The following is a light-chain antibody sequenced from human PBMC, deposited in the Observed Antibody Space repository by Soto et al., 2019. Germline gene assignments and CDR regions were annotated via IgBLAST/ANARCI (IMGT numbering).Light chain of an antibody. J-gene: IGLJ2*01. Sequence: QSALTQPASVSGTPGQSITISCTGSNSDVGLYDFVSWYQHHPGRAPKLIVSEVSHRPSGISNRFSGSKSGNTASLTISGLQSEDEADYYCATWDDSVDGPVFGGGTQLTVL. CDR1: NSDVGLYDF. CDR2: EVS. CDR3: ATWDDSVDGPV. V-gene: IGLV2-14*01.